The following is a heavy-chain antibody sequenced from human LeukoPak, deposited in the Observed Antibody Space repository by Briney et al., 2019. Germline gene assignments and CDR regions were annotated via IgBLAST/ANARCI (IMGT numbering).Heavy chain of an antibody. D-gene: IGHD2-15*01. J-gene: IGHJ6*03. CDR3: ARDCGGGSCSARTRPSGYMDV. V-gene: IGHV4-39*01. CDR2: IYYSGST. Sequence: KLSETLSLTCTVSGGSISSSTFYWGWIRQPPGKGLEWIGSIYYSGSTYYNPSLKSRVTISVDTSKNQFSLKLSSVTAADTAVYYCARDCGGGSCSARTRPSGYMDVWGKGTTVTISS. CDR1: GGSISSSTFY.